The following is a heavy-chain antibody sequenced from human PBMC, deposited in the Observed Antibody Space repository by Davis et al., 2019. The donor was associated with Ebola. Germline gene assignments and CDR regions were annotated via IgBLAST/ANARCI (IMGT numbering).Heavy chain of an antibody. CDR3: AKGFLDSTGYYSGFDY. Sequence: GGSLRLSCAASGFTFDDYAMHWVRQAPGKGLEWVSGISWNSGTINYADSVKGRFTISRDNAKNSLYLQMNSLRPEDTALYYCAKGFLDSTGYYSGFDYWGQGTLVTVSS. CDR1: GFTFDDYA. V-gene: IGHV3-9*01. CDR2: ISWNSGTI. D-gene: IGHD3-22*01. J-gene: IGHJ4*02.